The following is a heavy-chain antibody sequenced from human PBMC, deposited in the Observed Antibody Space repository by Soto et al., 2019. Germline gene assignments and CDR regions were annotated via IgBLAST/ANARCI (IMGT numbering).Heavy chain of an antibody. J-gene: IGHJ4*02. CDR3: AKDSNKYSSSLRGRYFDY. V-gene: IGHV3-23*01. CDR2: ISGSGGTT. D-gene: IGHD4-4*01. CDR1: GFTFSSYA. Sequence: GSLRLSCAASGFTFSSYAMSWVRQAPGKGLEWVSAISGSGGTTSNADSVRGRFTISRDNSKNTLYLQMNSLGAEDTAVYYCAKDSNKYSSSLRGRYFDYWGQGIGVTVSS.